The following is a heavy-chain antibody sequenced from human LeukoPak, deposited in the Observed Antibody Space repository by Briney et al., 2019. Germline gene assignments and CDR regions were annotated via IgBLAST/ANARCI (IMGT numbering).Heavy chain of an antibody. CDR3: TTDNKWRYFDWLFGGWFDP. CDR1: GFTFSNAW. V-gene: IGHV3-15*01. CDR2: IKSKTDGGTT. D-gene: IGHD3-9*01. J-gene: IGHJ5*02. Sequence: PGGSLRLSCAASGFTFSNAWMSWVRQAPGKGLEWVGRIKSKTDGGTTEYAAPVKGRFSISRDDSKNTLYLQMNSLKTEDTAVYYCTTDNKWRYFDWLFGGWFDPWGQGTLVTVSS.